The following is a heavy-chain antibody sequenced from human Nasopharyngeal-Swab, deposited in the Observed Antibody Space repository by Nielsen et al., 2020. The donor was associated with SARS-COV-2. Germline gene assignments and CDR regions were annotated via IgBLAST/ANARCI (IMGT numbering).Heavy chain of an antibody. D-gene: IGHD3-3*01. J-gene: IGHJ6*02. V-gene: IGHV3-21*01. CDR1: GFTFNNYN. Sequence: GESLKISCAASGFTFNNYNFNWVRQAPGKGLEWVSGISGSGASTLYEDSVKGRFTISRDNAKNSLYLQMNSLRAEDTAVYYCARDGLDYDFWSAYFMDVWGQGTTVTVSS. CDR3: ARDGLDYDFWSAYFMDV. CDR2: ISGSGAST.